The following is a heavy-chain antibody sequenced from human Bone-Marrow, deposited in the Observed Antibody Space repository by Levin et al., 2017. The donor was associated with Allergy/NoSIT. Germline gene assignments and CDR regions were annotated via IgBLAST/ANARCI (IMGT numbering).Heavy chain of an antibody. D-gene: IGHD7-27*01. CDR1: GGSISSSNW. CDR3: ARLPNWQYYYFDY. J-gene: IGHJ4*02. Sequence: SETLSLTCVVSGGSISSSNWWSWVRQPPGKCLEWLGEIYYSGSTNYNPSFESRATLSVDTSNNQFSLRLTSVTAADTAVYYCARLPNWQYYYFDYWGPGTEVTVSS. V-gene: IGHV4-4*02. CDR2: IYYSGST.